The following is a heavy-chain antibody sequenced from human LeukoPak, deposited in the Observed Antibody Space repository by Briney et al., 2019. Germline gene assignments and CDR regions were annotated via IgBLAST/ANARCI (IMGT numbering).Heavy chain of an antibody. CDR1: GGSISSSNW. J-gene: IGHJ4*02. Sequence: SGTLSLTCAVSGGSISSSNWWSWVRQPPGKGLEWIGEIYHSGSTNYNPSLKSRVTISVDKSKNQFSLKLSSVTAADTAVYYCARGDSSSWYPDPHPPDYWGQGTLVTVSS. CDR3: ARGDSSSWYPDPHPPDY. CDR2: IYHSGST. V-gene: IGHV4-4*02. D-gene: IGHD6-13*01.